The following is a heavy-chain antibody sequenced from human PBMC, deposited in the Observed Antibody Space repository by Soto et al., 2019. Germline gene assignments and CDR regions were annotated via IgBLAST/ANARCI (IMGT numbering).Heavy chain of an antibody. CDR2: IHAGNGYT. Sequence: QVQLVQSGAQVKKPGASVKVSCKASGYTFDNYALHWVRQAPGRRLEWMGWIHAGNGYTKYSQRFQGRVTITRDTSASTVHMDLSSLRSEDTAAYYWARVQYSGYDFKLAFDIWGQGTMVTVSS. CDR1: GYTFDNYA. J-gene: IGHJ3*02. V-gene: IGHV1-3*01. CDR3: ARVQYSGYDFKLAFDI. D-gene: IGHD5-12*01.